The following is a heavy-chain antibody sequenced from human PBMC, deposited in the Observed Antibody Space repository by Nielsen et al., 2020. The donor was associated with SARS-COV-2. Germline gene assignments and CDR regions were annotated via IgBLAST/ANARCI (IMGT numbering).Heavy chain of an antibody. CDR3: AILFAGGGGRGY. V-gene: IGHV4-4*09. J-gene: IGHJ4*02. D-gene: IGHD3-16*01. CDR1: GGSISIDH. Sequence: GSLRLSCTVSGGSISIDHCSWIRQAPGKGLEWIGQMSSSGSANSNPSLKSRVTISLDTSKNQFSLKLTPVTAADTAVYYCAILFAGGGGRGYWGQGNLVTVSS. CDR2: MSSSGSA.